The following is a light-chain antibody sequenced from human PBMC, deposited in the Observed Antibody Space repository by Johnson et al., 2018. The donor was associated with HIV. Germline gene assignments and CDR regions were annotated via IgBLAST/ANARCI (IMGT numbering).Light chain of an antibody. J-gene: IGLJ1*01. CDR1: SSNIGNNY. V-gene: IGLV1-51*01. CDR2: DNN. CDR3: GTWASSLRSGF. Sequence: QAVLTQPPSVSAAPGQKVTISCSGSSSNIGNNYVSWYQQLPGTAPKLLIYDNNKRPSGIPDRFSGSKSGTSATLGITGLKPGDEADYYCGTWASSLRSGFFGTGTKVTVL.